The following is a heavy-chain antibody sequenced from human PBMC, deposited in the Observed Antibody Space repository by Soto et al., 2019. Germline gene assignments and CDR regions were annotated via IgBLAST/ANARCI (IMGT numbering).Heavy chain of an antibody. V-gene: IGHV4-39*02. J-gene: IGHJ6*02. D-gene: IGHD6-19*01. CDR3: ARDRSRGWYDYYYYYGMDV. Sequence: SETLSLTCTVSGGSISSSSYYWGWIRQPPGKGLEWIGSIYYSGSTYYNPSLKSRVTISVDTSKNQFSLKLSSVTAADTAVYYCARDRSRGWYDYYYYYGMDVWGQGTTVTVSS. CDR2: IYYSGST. CDR1: GGSISSSSYY.